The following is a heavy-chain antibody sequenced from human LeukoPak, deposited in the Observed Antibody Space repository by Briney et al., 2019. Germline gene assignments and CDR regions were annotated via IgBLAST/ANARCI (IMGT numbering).Heavy chain of an antibody. CDR3: ARVDVAGHYYYYYYMDV. V-gene: IGHV1-18*01. J-gene: IGHJ6*03. CDR2: ISAYNGNT. CDR1: GYTFTSYG. Sequence: GASVKVSCKASGYTFTSYGISWVRQAPGQGLEWIGWISAYNGNTNYAQKLQGRVTMTTDTSTSTAYMELRSLRSDDTAVYYCARVDVAGHYYYYYYMDVWGKGTTVTVSS. D-gene: IGHD6-19*01.